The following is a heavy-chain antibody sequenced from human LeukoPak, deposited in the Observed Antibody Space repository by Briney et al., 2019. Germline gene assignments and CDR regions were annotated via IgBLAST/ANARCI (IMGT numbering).Heavy chain of an antibody. CDR2: FYNRGTT. J-gene: IGHJ4*02. CDR3: ARDRRYYDSSGYYYLFDY. V-gene: IGHV4-59*12. D-gene: IGHD3-22*01. CDR1: GGSISGYY. Sequence: SKTLSLTCTVSGGSISGYYWGWIRQPPGKGLEWMGYFYNRGTTNYNPSLKSRITMSVDKSKNQFSLKLSSVTAADTAVYYCARDRRYYDSSGYYYLFDYWGQGTLVTVSS.